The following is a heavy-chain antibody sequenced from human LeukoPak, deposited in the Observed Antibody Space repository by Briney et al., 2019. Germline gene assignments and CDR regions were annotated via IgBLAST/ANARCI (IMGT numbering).Heavy chain of an antibody. J-gene: IGHJ4*02. CDR2: IYYSGST. CDR3: ARHGSSAVAGYFDY. D-gene: IGHD6-19*01. CDR1: GGSISSYY. Sequence: PSETLSLTCTVSGGSISSYYWSWIRQSPGKGLEWIGYIYYSGSTYYNPSLTSRVTISVDTSKNQFSLRLTSVTAADTAVYYCARHGSSAVAGYFDYWGQGTLVTVSS. V-gene: IGHV4-59*08.